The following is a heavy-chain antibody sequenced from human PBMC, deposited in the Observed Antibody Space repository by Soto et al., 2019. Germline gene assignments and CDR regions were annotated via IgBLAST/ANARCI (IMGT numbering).Heavy chain of an antibody. CDR1: GFTFSNYW. CDR3: VRGRSLSAN. Sequence: EVQLVESGGGLVQPGGSLRLSCAASGFTFSNYWMSWVRQAPGKGLEWVANIKEDGSEKYYVDSVKGRFTISRDDAKTSLFLQMNSLRVDDTAMYYCVRGRSLSANWGQGTLVTVS. J-gene: IGHJ4*02. CDR2: IKEDGSEK. D-gene: IGHD1-26*01. V-gene: IGHV3-7*01.